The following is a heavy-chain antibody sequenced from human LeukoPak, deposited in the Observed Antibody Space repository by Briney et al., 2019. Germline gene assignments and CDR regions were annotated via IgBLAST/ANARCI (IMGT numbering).Heavy chain of an antibody. CDR2: INWNGDNT. J-gene: IGHJ4*02. D-gene: IGHD3-9*01. CDR3: ARGSTHYDVLTGYHYYFDY. V-gene: IGHV3-20*04. CDR1: GFTFSTFA. Sequence: PGGSLRLSCAASGFTFSTFAMIWVRQPPGKGLEWVSGINWNGDNTNYADSLKGRFTISRDNAKNSLYLQMNSLRAEDTALYYCARGSTHYDVLTGYHYYFDYWGQGTLVTVSS.